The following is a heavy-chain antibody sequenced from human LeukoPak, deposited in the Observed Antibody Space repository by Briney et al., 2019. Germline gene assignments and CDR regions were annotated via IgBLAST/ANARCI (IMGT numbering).Heavy chain of an antibody. V-gene: IGHV3-74*01. J-gene: IGHJ4*02. CDR2: INSDGSST. CDR1: GFTFSSRW. D-gene: IGHD3-10*01. Sequence: GGSLRLSCAASGFTFSSRWMHWVRQAPGKGLVWVSRINSDGSSTSYADSVKGRFTISRDNAKNTLYLQMNSLRAEDTAVYYCARGPPYGSGSYYPGDYWGQGTLVTVSS. CDR3: ARGPPYGSGSYYPGDY.